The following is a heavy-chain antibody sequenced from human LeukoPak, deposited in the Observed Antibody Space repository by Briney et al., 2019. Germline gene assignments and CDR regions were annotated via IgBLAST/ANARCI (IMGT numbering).Heavy chain of an antibody. J-gene: IGHJ4*02. Sequence: SVKVSCKASGGTFSSYAISWVRQAPGQGLEWMGRIIPIFGTANYAQKFQGGVTITADESTSTAYMKLSSLRSEDTAVYYCARGADYYDSSGYLVYWGQGTLVTVSS. D-gene: IGHD3-22*01. CDR1: GGTFSSYA. CDR3: ARGADYYDSSGYLVY. V-gene: IGHV1-69*13. CDR2: IIPIFGTA.